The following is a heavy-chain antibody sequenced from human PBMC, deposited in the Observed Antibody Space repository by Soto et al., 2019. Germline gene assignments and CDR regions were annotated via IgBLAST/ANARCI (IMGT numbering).Heavy chain of an antibody. CDR3: ARGQEVGAHFFDS. V-gene: IGHV3-13*01. Sequence: GGSLRLSCEASGFTFSGFDMHWVRQPTGKGLEWVSTIGTAGDTYYTVSVKGRFTISRDNAKNSLSLQMNSLRAGDTAVYFCARGQEVGAHFFDSWGQGTQVTVSS. CDR1: GFTFSGFD. J-gene: IGHJ4*02. CDR2: IGTAGDT. D-gene: IGHD2-15*01.